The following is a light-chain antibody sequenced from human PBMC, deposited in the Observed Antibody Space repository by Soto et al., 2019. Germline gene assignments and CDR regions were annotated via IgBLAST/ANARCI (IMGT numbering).Light chain of an antibody. CDR2: GAS. Sequence: EIVMTQSPATLSVSPGERVTLSCRASQNVNSNLAWYQQKPGQAPRLLIYGASTRATGIPARFSGSGAGTEFTLPISSLQTEDFALYYCQQYNNWPPLFGQGTKVEIK. J-gene: IGKJ1*01. V-gene: IGKV3-15*01. CDR3: QQYNNWPPL. CDR1: QNVNSN.